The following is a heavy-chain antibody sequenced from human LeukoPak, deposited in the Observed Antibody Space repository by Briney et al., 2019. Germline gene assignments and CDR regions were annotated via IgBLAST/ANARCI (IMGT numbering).Heavy chain of an antibody. Sequence: ASVKVSCKASGYTFTSYGISWVRQAPGQGLEWMGWISAYNGNTNYAQKLQGRVTMTTDTSTSTAYMELRSLRSDDTAVYYCARGKQDANRRRDKNYFDYWGQGTLVTVSS. CDR1: GYTFTSYG. V-gene: IGHV1-18*01. J-gene: IGHJ4*02. CDR3: ARGKQDANRRRDKNYFDY. CDR2: ISAYNGNT.